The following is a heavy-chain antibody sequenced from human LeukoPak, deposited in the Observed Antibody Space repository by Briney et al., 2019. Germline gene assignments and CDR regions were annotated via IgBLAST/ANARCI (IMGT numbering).Heavy chain of an antibody. J-gene: IGHJ4*02. CDR2: IYPGDSAT. CDR3: ATSNQRVGSSWLPFDY. CDR1: GYSFTSYW. D-gene: IGHD6-13*01. Sequence: PGESLKISCKGSGYSFTSYWIGWVRQMPGKGLEWMGIIYPGDSATRYSPSFQGQVTISADKAISTAYLQWSSLKASDTAMYYCATSNQRVGSSWLPFDYWGQGTLVTVSS. V-gene: IGHV5-51*01.